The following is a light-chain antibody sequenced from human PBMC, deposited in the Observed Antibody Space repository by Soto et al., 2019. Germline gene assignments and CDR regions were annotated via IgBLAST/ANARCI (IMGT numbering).Light chain of an antibody. CDR1: QTVASN. Sequence: EIVMTQSPATLSVSPGERATLSCRASQTVASNLAWYQQKPGQAPRLLIHGASTRATGVPASFSGSGSGTELSLTISSLQAEAFAVYYCQQYHNWPPQYTFGQGTKLQIK. CDR2: GAS. CDR3: QQYHNWPPQYT. V-gene: IGKV3-15*01. J-gene: IGKJ2*01.